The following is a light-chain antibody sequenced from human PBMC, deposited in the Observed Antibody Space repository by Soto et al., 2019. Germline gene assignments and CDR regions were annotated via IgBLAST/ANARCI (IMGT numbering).Light chain of an antibody. Sequence: ALTQPASVSGSPGQSITISCTGTSSDVDFYNFVSWYQQHPGKAPKLIIYEVSNRSSGVSSRFSGSKSGNTASLTISGLRAEDEADYYCSSSTLTSYVFGTGTKVTVL. J-gene: IGLJ1*01. V-gene: IGLV2-14*01. CDR2: EVS. CDR3: SSSTLTSYV. CDR1: SSDVDFYNF.